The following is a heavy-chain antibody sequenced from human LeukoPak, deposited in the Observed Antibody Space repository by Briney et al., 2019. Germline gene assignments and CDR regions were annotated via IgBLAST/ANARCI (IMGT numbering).Heavy chain of an antibody. J-gene: IGHJ6*03. Sequence: SETLSLTCAVYGGSFSGYYWSWIRQPPGKWLEWIGEINHSGSIKRNPSLKSRVTISVDTSKNQFSLKLSSVTAADTAVYYCARISGWYSGYYYMDVWGKGTTVTISS. D-gene: IGHD6-19*01. CDR3: ARISGWYSGYYYMDV. V-gene: IGHV4-34*01. CDR2: INHSGSI. CDR1: GGSFSGYY.